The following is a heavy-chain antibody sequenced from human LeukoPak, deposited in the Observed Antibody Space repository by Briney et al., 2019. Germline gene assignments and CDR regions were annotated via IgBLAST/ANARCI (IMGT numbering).Heavy chain of an antibody. CDR1: GYTFTSYY. CDR2: INPGGGST. V-gene: IGHV1-46*01. CDR3: AREWLRVTTGTTGDFDH. J-gene: IGHJ4*02. Sequence: GASVKVSCKTSGYTFTSYYMHWVRQAPGQGLEWMGIINPGGGSTTYAQRLQGRVTMTRDTSTSTVYMELSSLRSEDTAVYYCAREWLRVTTGTTGDFDHWGQGTLVTVSS. D-gene: IGHD1-1*01.